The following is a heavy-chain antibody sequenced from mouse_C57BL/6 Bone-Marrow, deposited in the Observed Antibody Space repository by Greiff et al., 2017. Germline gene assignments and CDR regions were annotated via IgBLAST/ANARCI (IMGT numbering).Heavy chain of an antibody. CDR1: GYTFTDYN. CDR2: INPNNGGT. Sequence: EVQLHQSGPELVKPGASVKIPCKASGYTFTDYNMDWVKQSHGKSLEWIGDINPNNGGTIYNQKFKGKATLTVDKSSSTAYMELRSLTSEDTAVYYCARGPLYGSSPYYAMDYWGQGTSVTVSS. V-gene: IGHV1-18*01. CDR3: ARGPLYGSSPYYAMDY. J-gene: IGHJ4*01. D-gene: IGHD1-1*01.